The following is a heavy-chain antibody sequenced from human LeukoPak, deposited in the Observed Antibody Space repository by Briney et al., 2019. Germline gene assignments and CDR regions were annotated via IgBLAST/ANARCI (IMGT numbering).Heavy chain of an antibody. CDR3: ARRAGAYSHPYDY. CDR2: IYPGDSNT. Sequence: GESLKISCKGSGYSFTSYWIGWVRQMPGKGLEWMGIIYPGDSNTRYSPSFQGQVTISADKSISTAYLQWSSLKASDTAMYHCARRAGAYSHPYDYWGQGTLVTVSS. D-gene: IGHD4/OR15-4a*01. V-gene: IGHV5-51*01. CDR1: GYSFTSYW. J-gene: IGHJ4*02.